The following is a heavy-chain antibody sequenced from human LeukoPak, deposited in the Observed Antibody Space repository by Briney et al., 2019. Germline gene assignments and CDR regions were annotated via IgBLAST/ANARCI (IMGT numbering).Heavy chain of an antibody. Sequence: SVTLSLTCTVPGGSISSYYWSWIRQPPGKGLEWIGSIYYSGSTNYHPSLKSRVTISIDTSKNHFSLKLSSVTAADTAVYYCARELGTAPWRRVDYWGQGTLVTVSS. CDR2: IYYSGST. V-gene: IGHV4-59*01. CDR3: ARELGTAPWRRVDY. J-gene: IGHJ4*02. CDR1: GGSISSYY. D-gene: IGHD5-18*01.